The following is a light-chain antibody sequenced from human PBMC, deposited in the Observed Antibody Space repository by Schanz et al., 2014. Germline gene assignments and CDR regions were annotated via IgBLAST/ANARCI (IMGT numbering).Light chain of an antibody. V-gene: IGKV1-5*01. CDR1: QSVNNW. Sequence: DIQMTQSPSILSASVGDRVTLTCRASQSVNNWLAWYQQKPGQAPKLLIYDASSLRSGVPSAFSGSGSGTEFTLTISSLQPDDFATYYCQQYNTTFGPGTKVDIK. CDR2: DAS. J-gene: IGKJ3*01. CDR3: QQYNTT.